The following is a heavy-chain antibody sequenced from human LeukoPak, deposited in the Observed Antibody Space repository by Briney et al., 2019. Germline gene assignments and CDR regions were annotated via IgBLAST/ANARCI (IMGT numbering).Heavy chain of an antibody. V-gene: IGHV4-34*01. Sequence: SETLSLTCAVYGGSFSGYYWSWIRQPPGKGLEWIGEINHSGSTNYNPSLKSRVTISVDTSKNQFSLKLSSVTAADTAVYYCARGPRRIAARPYFDYWGQGTLVTVSS. J-gene: IGHJ4*02. CDR3: ARGPRRIAARPYFDY. D-gene: IGHD6-6*01. CDR2: INHSGST. CDR1: GGSFSGYY.